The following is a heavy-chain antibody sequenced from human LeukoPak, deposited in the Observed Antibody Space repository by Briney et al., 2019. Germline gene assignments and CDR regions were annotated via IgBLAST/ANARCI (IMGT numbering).Heavy chain of an antibody. CDR2: INHSGST. D-gene: IGHD6-6*01. CDR1: GGSISSYY. V-gene: IGHV4-34*01. CDR3: ARVGYSSSFAFDI. Sequence: SETLSLTCTASGGSISSYYWSWIRQPPGKGLEWIGEINHSGSTNYNPSLKSRVTISVDTSKNQFSLKLSSVTAADTAVYYCARVGYSSSFAFDIWGQGTMVTVSS. J-gene: IGHJ3*02.